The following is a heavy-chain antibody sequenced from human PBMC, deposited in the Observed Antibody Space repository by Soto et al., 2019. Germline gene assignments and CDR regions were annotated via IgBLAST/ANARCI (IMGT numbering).Heavy chain of an antibody. CDR1: GGSFSGYY. J-gene: IGHJ5*02. CDR3: AIGSVVPAAMGNWFDP. V-gene: IGHV4-34*01. D-gene: IGHD2-2*01. Sequence: SETLSLTCAVYGGSFSGYYWSWIRQPPGKGLEWIGEINHSGSTNYNPSLKSRVTISVDTSKNQFSLKLSSVTAADTAVYYCAIGSVVPAAMGNWFDPWGQGTLVTVSS. CDR2: INHSGST.